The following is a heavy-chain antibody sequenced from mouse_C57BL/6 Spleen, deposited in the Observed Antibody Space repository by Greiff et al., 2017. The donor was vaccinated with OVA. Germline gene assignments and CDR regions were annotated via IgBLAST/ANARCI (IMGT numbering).Heavy chain of an antibody. J-gene: IGHJ4*01. V-gene: IGHV1-81*01. CDR3: ARGQTNYYGSSYDYAMDY. CDR1: GYTFTSYG. CDR2: IYPRSGNT. D-gene: IGHD1-1*01. Sequence: VQRVESGAELARPGASVKLSCKASGYTFTSYGISWVKQRTGQGLEWIGEIYPRSGNTYYNEKFKGKATLTADKSSSTAYMELRSLTSEDSAVYFCARGQTNYYGSSYDYAMDYWGQGTSVTVSS.